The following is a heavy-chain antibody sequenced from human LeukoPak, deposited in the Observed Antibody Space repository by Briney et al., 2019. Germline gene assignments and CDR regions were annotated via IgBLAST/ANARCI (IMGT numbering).Heavy chain of an antibody. J-gene: IGHJ6*04. Sequence: GESLKISCKASGYSFTNYWIAWVRQMPGKGLEWMGIIYPDDSETRFSPSLQGQVTLSADKSINTAYLQWSSLKASDTAMYYCVRAQDVWGKGTTVTVSS. CDR1: GYSFTNYW. CDR3: VRAQDV. V-gene: IGHV5-51*01. CDR2: IYPDDSET.